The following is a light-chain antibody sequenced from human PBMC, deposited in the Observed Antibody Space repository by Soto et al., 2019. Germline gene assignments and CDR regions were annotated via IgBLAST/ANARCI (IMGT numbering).Light chain of an antibody. V-gene: IGKV3-20*01. CDR2: DAS. J-gene: IGKJ4*01. CDR3: QHYGTSPST. Sequence: EIVLTQSPGTLSLSPGERATLSCRASQSVSTTYLAWYQQAPGQAPRLLIYDASTRATGIPDRFSGGGSGTDFTLTINRLEPEDFAVYYCQHYGTSPSTVGGGTKVEIK. CDR1: QSVSTTY.